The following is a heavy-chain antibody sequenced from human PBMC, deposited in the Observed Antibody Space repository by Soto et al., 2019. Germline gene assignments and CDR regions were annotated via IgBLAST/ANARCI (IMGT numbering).Heavy chain of an antibody. J-gene: IGHJ4*02. CDR3: ARLRIQVFLWFGELDY. Sequence: QVQLQESGPGLVKPSQTLSLTCTVSGGSISSGDYYWSWIRQPPGKGLEWIGYIYYSGSTYYNPSLKSRVTISVDTSKNQFSLKLSSVTAADTAVYCCARLRIQVFLWFGELDYWGQGTLVTGSS. CDR2: IYYSGST. V-gene: IGHV4-30-4*01. D-gene: IGHD3-10*01. CDR1: GGSISSGDYY.